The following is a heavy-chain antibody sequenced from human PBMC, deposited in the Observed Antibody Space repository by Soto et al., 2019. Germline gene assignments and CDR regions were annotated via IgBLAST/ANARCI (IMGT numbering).Heavy chain of an antibody. Sequence: GGSMRLSCAASGFTFNSYAMSWVRQAPGKGLEWVSTINGNDGSTYYADSVKGRFTISRDNSKNTLYLQMNSLRVEDTAVYYCAKSNGASSEDFYYYGMDVWGQGTTVTVSS. CDR1: GFTFNSYA. CDR3: AKSNGASSEDFYYYGMDV. V-gene: IGHV3-23*01. D-gene: IGHD4-17*01. CDR2: INGNDGST. J-gene: IGHJ6*02.